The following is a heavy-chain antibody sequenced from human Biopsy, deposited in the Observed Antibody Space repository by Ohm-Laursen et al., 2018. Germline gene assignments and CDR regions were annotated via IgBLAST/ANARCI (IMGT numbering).Heavy chain of an antibody. Sequence: VTLSLTCAVYGESFNGYYWSWVRQAPGKGLEWVSAISGSAGSTNYADSVKGRFTISRDNSKNTLYLQLNSLRAEDTALYYCAKINPSSIYYYYGMDVWGQGTTVTVSS. CDR3: AKINPSSIYYYYGMDV. CDR1: GESFNGYY. V-gene: IGHV3-23*01. J-gene: IGHJ6*02. CDR2: ISGSAGST.